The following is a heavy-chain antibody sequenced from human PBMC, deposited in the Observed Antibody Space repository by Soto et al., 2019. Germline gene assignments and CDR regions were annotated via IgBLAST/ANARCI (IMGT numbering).Heavy chain of an antibody. D-gene: IGHD1-1*01. V-gene: IGHV3-74*01. CDR2: INSDGSST. J-gene: IGHJ5*02. CDR1: GFTFSSYW. Sequence: LRLSCAASGFTFSSYWMHWVRQAPGKGLVWVSRINSDGSSTSYADSVKGRFTISRDNSKNTLYLQMNSLRAEDTAVYYCARTVCCYIGNDESWFDPWGQGTLVTVSS. CDR3: ARTVCCYIGNDESWFDP.